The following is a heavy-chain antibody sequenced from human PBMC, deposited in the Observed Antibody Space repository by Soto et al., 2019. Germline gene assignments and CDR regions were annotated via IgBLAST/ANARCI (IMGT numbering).Heavy chain of an antibody. CDR3: XXXALYCSSTSCYSYYYYYGMDV. CDR2: INHSGST. J-gene: IGHJ6*02. D-gene: IGHD2-2*01. CDR1: GGSFSNYY. Sequence: QVQLQQWGAGLLKPSETLSLTCAVYGGSFSNYYWSWIRQPPGKGLEWIGEINHSGSTNYNPSLKSRVTISVDTSKNQFSLQLSSVTAADTAVYYCXXXALYCSSTSCYSYYYYYGMDVWGQGTTVTVSS. V-gene: IGHV4-34*01.